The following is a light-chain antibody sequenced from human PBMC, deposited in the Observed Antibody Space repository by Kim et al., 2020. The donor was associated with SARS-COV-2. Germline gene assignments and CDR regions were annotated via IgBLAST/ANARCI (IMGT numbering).Light chain of an antibody. J-gene: IGKJ1*01. V-gene: IGKV3-20*01. Sequence: EIVLTQSPGTLSLSPGERATLSCRASQSVSSSYLAWYQQKPGQAPRLLIYAASSRATGIPDRFSGSESGTDFTLTISRLEPEDFGVYYCQQSGRTFGQGTKVDIK. CDR2: AAS. CDR3: QQSGRT. CDR1: QSVSSSY.